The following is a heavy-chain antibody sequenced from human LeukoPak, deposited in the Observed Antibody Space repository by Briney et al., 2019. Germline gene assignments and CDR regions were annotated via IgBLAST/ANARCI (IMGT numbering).Heavy chain of an antibody. CDR1: GGSISSYY. V-gene: IGHV4-59*01. D-gene: IGHD2-15*01. Sequence: PSETLSLTCTVSGGSISSYYWSWIRQPPGKGLEWIGYLYYSGCTNYNPSLKSRVTISVDTSRNQFSLRLSSVTAADTAVYYCARSYCSGGSCYSGWFDPWGQGTLVTVSS. CDR3: ARSYCSGGSCYSGWFDP. J-gene: IGHJ5*02. CDR2: LYYSGCT.